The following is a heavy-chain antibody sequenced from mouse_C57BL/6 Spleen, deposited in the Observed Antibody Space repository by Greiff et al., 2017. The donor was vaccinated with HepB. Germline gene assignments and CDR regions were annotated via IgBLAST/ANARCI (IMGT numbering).Heavy chain of an antibody. J-gene: IGHJ2*01. CDR1: GYTFNSYW. V-gene: IGHV1-50*01. CDR2: IDPSDSYT. Sequence: VQLQQPGAELVKPGASVKLSCKASGYTFNSYWMQWVKQRPGQGLEWIGEIDPSDSYTNYNQKFKGKATLTVDTSSSTADMQISSRTSEDSAVYYCGRVATTVVSPGDYWGQGTTLTVSS. CDR3: GRVATTVVSPGDY. D-gene: IGHD1-1*01.